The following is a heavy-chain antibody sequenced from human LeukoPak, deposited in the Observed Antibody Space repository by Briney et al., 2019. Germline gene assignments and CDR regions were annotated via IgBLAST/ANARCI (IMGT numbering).Heavy chain of an antibody. V-gene: IGHV4-38-2*02. CDR1: GYSISSGYY. D-gene: IGHD5-24*01. Sequence: PSETLSLTCTVSGYSISSGYYWGWIRQPPGKGLEWIGSIYHSGSTYYNPSLKSRVTISVDTSKNQFSLKLSSVTAADTAVYYCARGRWLQFPIDAFDIWGQGTMVTVSP. CDR3: ARGRWLQFPIDAFDI. CDR2: IYHSGST. J-gene: IGHJ3*02.